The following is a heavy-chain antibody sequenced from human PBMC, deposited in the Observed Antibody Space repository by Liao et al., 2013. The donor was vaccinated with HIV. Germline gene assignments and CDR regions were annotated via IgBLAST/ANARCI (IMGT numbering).Heavy chain of an antibody. CDR1: GGSISNYY. D-gene: IGHD1-7*01. V-gene: IGHV4-59*12. J-gene: IGHJ5*02. CDR3: ARGDLRGWNYAPDWFDP. Sequence: QVQLQESGPGLVKPSETLSLTCTVSGGSISNYYWSWIRQPAGKGLDWIGYIYYSGSTNYNPSLKSRVTISVDTSKNQFSLKLSSVTAADTAVYYCARGDLRGWNYAPDWFDPWGQGTLVTVSS. CDR2: IYYSGST.